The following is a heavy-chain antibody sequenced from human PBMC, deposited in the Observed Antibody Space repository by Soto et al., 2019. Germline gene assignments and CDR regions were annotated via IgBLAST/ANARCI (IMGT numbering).Heavy chain of an antibody. Sequence: QVQLVESGGGLVKPGGSLRLSCAASGFTFSDHYMSWIRQAPGKGLQWVSYISRGANTIYYADSVKGRFTISRDNAKNSLYLQMDSLRAEKTAVYYCAIGSDECAFDIWGQGTMVTVSS. J-gene: IGHJ3*02. D-gene: IGHD3-10*01. CDR1: GFTFSDHY. CDR2: ISRGANTI. V-gene: IGHV3-11*01. CDR3: AIGSDECAFDI.